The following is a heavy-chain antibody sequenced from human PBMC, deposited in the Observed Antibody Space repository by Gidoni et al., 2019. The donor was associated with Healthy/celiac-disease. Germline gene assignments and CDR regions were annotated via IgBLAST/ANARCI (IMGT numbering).Heavy chain of an antibody. D-gene: IGHD3-10*01. CDR2: IYYSGST. CDR1: GGSISSSSYY. Sequence: LQLQESGPGLVKPSETMSLTCTVAGGSISSSSYYWGWIRPPPWKGLECIGRIYYSGSTYYNPSLKSRFTISVDTSKNQFSLKLSSVTAADTAVYYCARHRSVDYPLWFGEPIANWFDPWGQGTLVTVSS. CDR3: ARHRSVDYPLWFGEPIANWFDP. V-gene: IGHV4-39*01. J-gene: IGHJ5*02.